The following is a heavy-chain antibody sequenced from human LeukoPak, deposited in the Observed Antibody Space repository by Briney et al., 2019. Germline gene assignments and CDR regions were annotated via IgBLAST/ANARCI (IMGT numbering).Heavy chain of an antibody. Sequence: GGSLRLSCAASGFTFSSYGMHWVRQAPGKGLEWVAFIRYDGSNKYYADSVKGRFTISRDNSENTLYLQMNSLRAEDTAVYYCAKMPTGTTKRGYYYYYMDVWGKGTTVTVSS. V-gene: IGHV3-30*02. D-gene: IGHD1-1*01. CDR2: IRYDGSNK. CDR3: AKMPTGTTKRGYYYYYMDV. CDR1: GFTFSSYG. J-gene: IGHJ6*03.